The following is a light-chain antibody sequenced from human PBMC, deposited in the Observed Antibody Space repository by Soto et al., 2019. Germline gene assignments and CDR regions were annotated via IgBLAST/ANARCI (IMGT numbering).Light chain of an antibody. Sequence: EIVLTQSPATLSVSPGERATLSCRASQSLSGNLAWYQQKPGQAPRLLIYRASTRATGVPARFSASGSGTEFTLTIGSLQSEDSAVYYCHQYSNWPPWTFGPGTKVDIK. CDR2: RAS. J-gene: IGKJ1*01. V-gene: IGKV3-15*01. CDR1: QSLSGN. CDR3: HQYSNWPPWT.